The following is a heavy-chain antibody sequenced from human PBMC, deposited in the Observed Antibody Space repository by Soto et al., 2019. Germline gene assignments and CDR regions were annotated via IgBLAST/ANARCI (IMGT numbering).Heavy chain of an antibody. CDR3: AKGVAGISYYGMDV. CDR2: ISDSGGRT. D-gene: IGHD6-19*01. CDR1: GFTFSSYA. V-gene: IGHV3-23*01. J-gene: IGHJ6*02. Sequence: PGGSLRLSCVASGFTFSSYAMNWVRQVPGKGLEWVSAISDSGGRTNYADSVKGRFTISRDNSKNTLYLQMSSLRAEDTAVYYCAKGVAGISYYGMDVWGQGTTVTVSS.